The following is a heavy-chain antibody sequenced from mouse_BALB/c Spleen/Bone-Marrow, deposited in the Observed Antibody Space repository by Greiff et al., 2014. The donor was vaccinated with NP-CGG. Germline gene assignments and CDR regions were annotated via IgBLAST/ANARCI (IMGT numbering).Heavy chain of an antibody. V-gene: IGHV2-9*02. D-gene: IGHD2-4*01. Sequence: VKLQESGPGLVAPSQSLSITCTVSGFSLTRYGVHWVRQPPGKGLEWLGVIWAGGYINYNSALMSRLSISKDNSKSQVFLKVNSLQTDDTAMYYCARDDYDGYFDYWGQGTTLTVSS. CDR1: GFSLTRYG. J-gene: IGHJ2*01. CDR2: IWAGGYI. CDR3: ARDDYDGYFDY.